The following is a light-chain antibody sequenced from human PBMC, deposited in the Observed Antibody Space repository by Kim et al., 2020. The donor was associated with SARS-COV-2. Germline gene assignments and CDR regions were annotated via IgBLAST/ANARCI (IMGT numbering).Light chain of an antibody. CDR3: YSTDITGNDRV. J-gene: IGLJ3*02. Sequence: SYELTQPPSVSVSPGQTARITCSGDTLPKKYAFWYQQKSGQAPVMVIYEDNKRLSGIPERFSGSSSGTTATLTNTGAQPEDEGDYYCYSTDITGNDRVFGGGTKLTVL. CDR1: TLPKKY. CDR2: EDN. V-gene: IGLV3-10*01.